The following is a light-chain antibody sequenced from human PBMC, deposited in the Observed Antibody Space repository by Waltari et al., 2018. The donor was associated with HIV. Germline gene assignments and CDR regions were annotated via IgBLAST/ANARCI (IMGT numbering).Light chain of an antibody. Sequence: SYEVTQPPSVSVSPGQTASITCPGHNLGNKYTAWYQQKPGQSPVLVIYEDNKRRSGTPERFSGSNSGDTATLTISGTQAMDEADYYCQAWDSSTVVFGGGTRLTVL. CDR3: QAWDSSTVV. CDR2: EDN. J-gene: IGLJ2*01. CDR1: NLGNKY. V-gene: IGLV3-1*01.